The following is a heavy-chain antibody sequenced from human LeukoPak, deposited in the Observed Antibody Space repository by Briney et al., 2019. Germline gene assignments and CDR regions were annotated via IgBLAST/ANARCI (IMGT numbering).Heavy chain of an antibody. CDR2: IYYSGST. J-gene: IGHJ6*03. V-gene: IGHV4-59*12. D-gene: IGHD3-22*01. Sequence: PSETLSLTCTVSGGSISSYYWSWIRQPPGKGLEWIGYIYYSGSTNYNPSLKSRVTMSVDTSKNQFSLKLSSVTAADTAVYYCARDKYYYDSSVDYYYMDVWGKGTTVTISS. CDR1: GGSISSYY. CDR3: ARDKYYYDSSVDYYYMDV.